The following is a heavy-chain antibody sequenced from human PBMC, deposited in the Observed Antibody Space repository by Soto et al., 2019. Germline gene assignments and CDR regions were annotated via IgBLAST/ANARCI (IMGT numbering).Heavy chain of an antibody. CDR1: RYIFTAYF. D-gene: IGHD1-1*01. Sequence: QVQLVQSGAEVKKPGASVKVSCKAPRYIFTAYFMHWVRQAPGQGLEWMGGINPNNGATHDGLSVQGRVTMTRDTSISTAYIELSSLGSDDTAVYYCASHDPGARFDPGGQGTLVIVSS. J-gene: IGHJ5*02. CDR3: ASHDPGARFDP. CDR2: INPNNGAT. V-gene: IGHV1-2*02.